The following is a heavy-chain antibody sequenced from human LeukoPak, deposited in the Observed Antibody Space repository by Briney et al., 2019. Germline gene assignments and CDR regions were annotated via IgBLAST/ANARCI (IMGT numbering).Heavy chain of an antibody. CDR3: ARDSGYTSFGGTFDI. D-gene: IGHD3-16*02. CDR2: IKTDGSIT. Sequence: GGSLRLSCAASGFSFSVYWMHWVRQAPGKGPVWVSRIKTDGSITDYADSVKGRFTISRDNAKNTLYLQMNSLRVEETAVYYCARDSGYTSFGGTFDIWGQGTMVTVSS. J-gene: IGHJ3*02. V-gene: IGHV3-74*01. CDR1: GFSFSVYW.